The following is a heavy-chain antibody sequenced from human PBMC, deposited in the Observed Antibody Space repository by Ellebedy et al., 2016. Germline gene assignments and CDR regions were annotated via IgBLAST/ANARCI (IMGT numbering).Heavy chain of an antibody. CDR3: ARVGYSGSYYGY. J-gene: IGHJ4*02. D-gene: IGHD1-26*01. CDR1: GGSISSSSYY. V-gene: IGHV4-39*07. Sequence: SETLSLXXTVSGGSISSSSYYWGWIRQPPGKGLEWIGSIYYSGSTYYNPSLKSRVTISVDTSKNQFSLKLSSVTAADTAVYYCARVGYSGSYYGYWGQGTLVTVSS. CDR2: IYYSGST.